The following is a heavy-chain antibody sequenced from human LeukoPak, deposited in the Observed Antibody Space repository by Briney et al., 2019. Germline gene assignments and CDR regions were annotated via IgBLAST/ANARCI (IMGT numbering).Heavy chain of an antibody. CDR3: ARNYGGRYYFDY. CDR1: GFTVSSNY. CDR2: ISSSSSYI. Sequence: PGGSLRLSCAASGFTVSSNYMSWVRQAPGKGPEWVSSISSSSSYIYYADSVKGRFTISRDNAKNSLYLQMNSLRAEDTAVYYCARNYGGRYYFDYWGQGTLVTVSS. J-gene: IGHJ4*02. D-gene: IGHD4-23*01. V-gene: IGHV3-21*01.